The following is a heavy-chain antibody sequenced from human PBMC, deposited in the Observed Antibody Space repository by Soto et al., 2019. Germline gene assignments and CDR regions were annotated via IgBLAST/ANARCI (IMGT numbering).Heavy chain of an antibody. V-gene: IGHV1-69*13. J-gene: IGHJ4*01. CDR3: ARNSPPTYDCISTSCDDRPGTFVY. Sequence: SVKVSCKAAGGTLSRYAISWVRQAPGQGLEWMGGIIPIFGTANYAQKFQGRVTITADESTSTAYMELSSLRSEDTAVYYCARNSPPTYDCISTSCDDRPGTFVYWG. D-gene: IGHD2-2*01. CDR1: GGTLSRYA. CDR2: IIPIFGTA.